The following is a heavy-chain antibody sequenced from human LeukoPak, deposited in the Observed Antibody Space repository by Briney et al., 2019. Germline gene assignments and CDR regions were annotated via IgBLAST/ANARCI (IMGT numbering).Heavy chain of an antibody. CDR3: ARDQAYSFDY. D-gene: IGHD4-11*01. CDR2: IGSSSSPI. J-gene: IGHJ4*02. Sequence: GGSLRLSCAASGFTFSAYSMNWVRQAPEKGLEWVSYIGSSSSPIYYADSVKGRFTISRDNAKNSLYLQMDSLRAEDTAVYYCARDQAYSFDYWGQGTLVTVSS. V-gene: IGHV3-48*01. CDR1: GFTFSAYS.